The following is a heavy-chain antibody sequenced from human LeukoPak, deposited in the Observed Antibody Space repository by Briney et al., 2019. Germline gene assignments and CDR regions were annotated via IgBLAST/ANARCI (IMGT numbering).Heavy chain of an antibody. CDR1: GYTFTSYG. V-gene: IGHV1-18*01. D-gene: IGHD6-19*01. CDR3: ARGHYDSGWFGPYYYYYYMDV. CDR2: ISADNGNT. J-gene: IGHJ6*03. Sequence: ASVKVSCKASGYTFTSYGISWVRQAPGQGLEWMGWISADNGNTNYAQKFQGRVTITRNTSISTAYMELSSLRSEDTAVYYCARGHYDSGWFGPYYYYYYMDVWGKGTTVTVSS.